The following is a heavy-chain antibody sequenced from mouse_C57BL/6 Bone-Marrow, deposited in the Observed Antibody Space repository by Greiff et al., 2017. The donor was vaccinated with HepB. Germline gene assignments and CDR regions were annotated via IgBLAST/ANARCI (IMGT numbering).Heavy chain of an antibody. J-gene: IGHJ4*01. CDR1: GYTFTSYW. CDR3: AREAVWLRRYYYAMDY. Sequence: QVQLQQPGAELVRPGSSVKLSCKASGYTFTSYWMHWVEQRPIQGLEWIGNIDPSDSETHYNQKFKDKATLTVDKSSSTAYMQLSSLTSEDSAVYYCAREAVWLRRYYYAMDYWGQGTSVTVSS. V-gene: IGHV1-52*01. D-gene: IGHD2-2*01. CDR2: IDPSDSET.